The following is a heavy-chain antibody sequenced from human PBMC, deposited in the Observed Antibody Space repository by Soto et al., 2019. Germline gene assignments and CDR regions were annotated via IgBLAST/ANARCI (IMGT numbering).Heavy chain of an antibody. V-gene: IGHV1-69*13. J-gene: IGHJ6*02. Sequence: ASVKVSCKASGGTFSSYAISWVRQAPEQGLEWMGGIIPIFGTANYAQKFQGRVTITADESTSTAYMELSSLRSEDTAVYYCARGSDTAMVMDYYYGMDVWGQGTTVTVSS. CDR2: IIPIFGTA. CDR3: ARGSDTAMVMDYYYGMDV. CDR1: GGTFSSYA. D-gene: IGHD5-18*01.